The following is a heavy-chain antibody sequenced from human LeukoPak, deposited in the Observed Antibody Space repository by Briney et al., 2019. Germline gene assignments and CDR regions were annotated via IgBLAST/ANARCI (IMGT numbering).Heavy chain of an antibody. Sequence: GGSLRLSCAASGFTFSSYAMHWVRQAPGKGLEWVAVISYDGSNKYYADSVKGRFTISRDNSKNTLYLQMNSLRAEDTAVYYCARVSTYGDYALSADYWGQGTLVTVSS. J-gene: IGHJ4*02. D-gene: IGHD4-17*01. CDR3: ARVSTYGDYALSADY. CDR1: GFTFSSYA. CDR2: ISYDGSNK. V-gene: IGHV3-30-3*01.